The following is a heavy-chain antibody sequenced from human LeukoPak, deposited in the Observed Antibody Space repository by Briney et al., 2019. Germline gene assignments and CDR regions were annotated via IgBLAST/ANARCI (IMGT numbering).Heavy chain of an antibody. CDR1: GGSIRVYY. Sequence: SETLSLTCTVSGGSIRVYYWSWIRQPPGKGLEWIGYIYNSGSTNYNPSLKSRLTISVDTSKNQFSLKLSSVTAADTAVYYCARDRESGYWGQGTLVTVSS. D-gene: IGHD3-10*01. V-gene: IGHV4-59*01. CDR3: ARDRESGY. CDR2: IYNSGST. J-gene: IGHJ4*02.